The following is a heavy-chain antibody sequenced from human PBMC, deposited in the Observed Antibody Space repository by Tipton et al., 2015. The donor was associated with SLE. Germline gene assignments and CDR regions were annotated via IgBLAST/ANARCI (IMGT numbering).Heavy chain of an antibody. J-gene: IGHJ6*03. Sequence: TLSLTCAVSGGSINSGDYSWSWIRRPPGKGLEWIGYIFRSGNAYYNPSLKSRVTISLDMSTNQFSLRLDSATAADTAVYYCARAGGIAARSYYYYYYYMDVWGKGTTVTVSS. CDR1: GGSINSGDYS. CDR3: ARAGGIAARSYYYYYYYMDV. CDR2: IFRSGNA. D-gene: IGHD6-6*01. V-gene: IGHV4-30-2*01.